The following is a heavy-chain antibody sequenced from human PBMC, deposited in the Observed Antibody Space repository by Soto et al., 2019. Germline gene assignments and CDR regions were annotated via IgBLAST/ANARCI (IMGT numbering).Heavy chain of an antibody. Sequence: QVQLVQSGAEVKKPGASVKVSCKASGYTFTNFGISWVRQAPGQGLEWMGWISAYNGNTNYAQKFQGRVTMTTDTXXXXXXXXXXXXXFXDTAXXXXARGGTPIDYWGQGTLVTVSS. CDR3: ARGGTPIDY. V-gene: IGHV1-18*01. D-gene: IGHD3-16*01. CDR2: ISAYNGNT. CDR1: GYTFTNFG. J-gene: IGHJ4*02.